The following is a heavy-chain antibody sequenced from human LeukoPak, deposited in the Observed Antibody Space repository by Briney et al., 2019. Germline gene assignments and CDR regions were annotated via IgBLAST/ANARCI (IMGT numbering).Heavy chain of an antibody. CDR3: ARGYCSSTSCYRFDY. Sequence: GESLKISCKGSGYSFTSYWIGWVRQMPGKGLEWMGIIYPGDSDTRYSPSFQGQVTISADKSITTAYLQWSSLKASDTAMYYCARGYCSSTSCYRFDYWGQETLVTVSS. D-gene: IGHD2-2*01. CDR2: IYPGDSDT. V-gene: IGHV5-51*01. CDR1: GYSFTSYW. J-gene: IGHJ4*02.